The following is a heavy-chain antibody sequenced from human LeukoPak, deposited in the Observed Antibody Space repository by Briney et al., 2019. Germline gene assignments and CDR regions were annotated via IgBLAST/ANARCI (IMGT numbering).Heavy chain of an antibody. CDR3: ARQFWSGYYIEHYFDY. CDR2: ISSSSSYI. J-gene: IGHJ4*02. CDR1: GFTFSSYS. Sequence: GGSLRLSCAASGFTFSSYSMNWVRQAPGKGLEWVSSISSSSSYIYYADSVKGRFTISRDNAKNSLYLQMNSLRAEDTAVYYCARQFWSGYYIEHYFDYWGQGTLVTVSS. V-gene: IGHV3-21*01. D-gene: IGHD3-3*01.